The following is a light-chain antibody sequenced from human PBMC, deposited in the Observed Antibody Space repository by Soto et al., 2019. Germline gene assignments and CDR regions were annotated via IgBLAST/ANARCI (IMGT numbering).Light chain of an antibody. V-gene: IGKV3-15*01. Sequence: TQSPDILSLSPGQRATLSCRASQSVNSKVAWYQQKPGQPPRLLIYAASTRATGVPARFSGGGSGTEFTLTISSLQPEDFATYYCLQHNSYPITFGQGTRLEIK. CDR3: LQHNSYPIT. J-gene: IGKJ5*01. CDR1: QSVNSK. CDR2: AAS.